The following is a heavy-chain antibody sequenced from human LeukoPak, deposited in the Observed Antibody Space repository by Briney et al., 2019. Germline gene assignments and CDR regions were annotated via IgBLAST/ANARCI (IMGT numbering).Heavy chain of an antibody. CDR3: ARLWSGFYVDY. Sequence: ASVKVSCKASGYTFTSYYMRWVRQAPTQGLEWMGIINPSGGTTTYSQKFQGRVTMTRDTSTSTVYMELSSLRSDDTAVYYCARLWSGFYVDYWGQGTLVTVSS. D-gene: IGHD3-3*01. V-gene: IGHV1-46*01. CDR1: GYTFTSYY. CDR2: INPSGGTT. J-gene: IGHJ4*02.